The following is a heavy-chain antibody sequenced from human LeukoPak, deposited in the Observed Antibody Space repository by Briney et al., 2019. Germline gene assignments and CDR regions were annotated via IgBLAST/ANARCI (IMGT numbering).Heavy chain of an antibody. CDR3: AGDYKYAFDN. Sequence: GWSLRLSCAASGFTFSDYSMNWVRQAPGKGLEWTSYIGIDSGNTNYADSVKGRFTISGDKAKNSLYLQMNSLRVEDTAVYYCAGDYKYAFDNWGQGTLVTVSS. J-gene: IGHJ4*02. CDR2: IGIDSGNT. V-gene: IGHV3-48*01. D-gene: IGHD5-24*01. CDR1: GFTFSDYS.